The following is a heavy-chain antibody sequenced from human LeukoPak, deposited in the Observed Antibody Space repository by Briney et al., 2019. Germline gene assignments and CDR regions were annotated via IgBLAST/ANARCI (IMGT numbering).Heavy chain of an antibody. D-gene: IGHD6-6*01. CDR1: GYTFTSYD. Sequence: ASVKVSCKASGYTFTSYDINWVRQATGQGLEWMGWMNPNTGNTGYAQKFQGRVTMTRDTSISTAYMELSRLRSDDTAVYYCARDRPGGSSSDYWGQGTLVTVSS. CDR2: MNPNTGNT. CDR3: ARDRPGGSSSDY. V-gene: IGHV1-8*01. J-gene: IGHJ4*02.